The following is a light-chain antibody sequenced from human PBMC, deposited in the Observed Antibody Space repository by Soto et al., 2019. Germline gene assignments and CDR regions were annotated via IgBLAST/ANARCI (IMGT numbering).Light chain of an antibody. J-gene: IGLJ2*01. Sequence: QSVLTQSPSVSGAPGQRVTISCTGSSSNIGAGYDVHWYQQLPGTAPKLLIYGNSNRPSGVPDRFSGSKSGTSASLAITGRQSEDEADYYCQSYDSSLSGVVFGGGTKLTVL. CDR1: SSNIGAGYD. CDR3: QSYDSSLSGVV. CDR2: GNS. V-gene: IGLV1-40*01.